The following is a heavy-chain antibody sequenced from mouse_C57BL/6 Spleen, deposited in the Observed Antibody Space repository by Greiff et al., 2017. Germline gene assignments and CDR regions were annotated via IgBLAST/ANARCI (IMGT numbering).Heavy chain of an antibody. CDR1: GYAFSSYW. J-gene: IGHJ4*01. V-gene: IGHV1-80*01. CDR3: ARMGIYYGNFYAMDY. D-gene: IGHD2-1*01. CDR2: IYPGDGDT. Sequence: VQLQQSGAELVKPGASVKISCKASGYAFSSYWMNWVKQRPGKGLEWIGQIYPGDGDTNYNGKFKGKATLTADKSSSTAYMQLSSLTSEDSAVYCCARMGIYYGNFYAMDYWGQGTSVTVSS.